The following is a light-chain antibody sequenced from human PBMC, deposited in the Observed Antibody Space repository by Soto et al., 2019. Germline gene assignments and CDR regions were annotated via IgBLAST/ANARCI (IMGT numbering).Light chain of an antibody. Sequence: EFVLTQSPATLSLSPGERATLSCRASQSVSSFLGWYQQKPGQAPRLLIYDASNRAPGIPARFSGSGSGTDFTLTISSLEPEDFAVYYCQQRSSWTFGQGTKVEIK. J-gene: IGKJ1*01. V-gene: IGKV3-11*01. CDR3: QQRSSWT. CDR2: DAS. CDR1: QSVSSF.